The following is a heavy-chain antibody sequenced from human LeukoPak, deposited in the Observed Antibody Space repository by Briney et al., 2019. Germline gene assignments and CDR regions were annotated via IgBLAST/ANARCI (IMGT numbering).Heavy chain of an antibody. CDR2: FYHSGST. V-gene: IGHV4-59*01. Sequence: SETLSLTCAVSGDSTTRYYWSWIRQPPGKGLEWIGYFYHSGSTDSNPSLKSRVIIALDTSKRQFSLKLTSVAAADTAVYFCARSLGLGRFDLWGRGTLVTVSS. J-gene: IGHJ2*01. CDR1: GDSTTRYY. D-gene: IGHD1-26*01. CDR3: ARSLGLGRFDL.